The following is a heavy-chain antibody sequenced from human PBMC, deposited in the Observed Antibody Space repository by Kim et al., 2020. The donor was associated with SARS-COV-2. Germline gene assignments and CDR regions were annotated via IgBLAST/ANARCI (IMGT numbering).Heavy chain of an antibody. Sequence: GGSLRLSCAASGFTFSSYAMSWVRQAPGKGLEWVSVIYSGGSSTYYADSVKGRFTISRDNSKNTLYLQMNSLRAEDTAVYYCAKDIAISYTDANYYGMDVWGQGTTVTVSS. CDR3: AKDIAISYTDANYYGMDV. CDR2: IYSGGSST. D-gene: IGHD2-21*01. CDR1: GFTFSSYA. J-gene: IGHJ6*02. V-gene: IGHV3-23*03.